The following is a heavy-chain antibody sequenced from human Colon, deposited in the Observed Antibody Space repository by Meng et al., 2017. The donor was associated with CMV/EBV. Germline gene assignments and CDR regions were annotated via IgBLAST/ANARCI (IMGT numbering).Heavy chain of an antibody. CDR2: IKQDGSEK. CDR1: GFTFSSYW. J-gene: IGHJ3*02. D-gene: IGHD2-15*01. CDR3: ARGPNCSGGGCYGYGWAFDI. Sequence: GESLKISCAASGFTFSSYWMSWVRQAPGKGLEWVANIKQDGSEKYYVDSVKGRFTISRDNAKNSLYLQMNSLRAEDTAVYYCARGPNCSGGGCYGYGWAFDIWGQGTMVTVSS. V-gene: IGHV3-7*01.